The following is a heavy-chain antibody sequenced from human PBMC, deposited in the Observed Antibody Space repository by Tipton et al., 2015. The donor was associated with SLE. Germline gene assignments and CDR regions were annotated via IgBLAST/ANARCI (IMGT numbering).Heavy chain of an antibody. CDR2: IYTSGST. Sequence: TLSLTCAVSGYSISSGSYYWSWIRQPAGKGLEWIGHIYTSGSTNYNPSLKSRVTISVDTSKNQFSLKLSSVTAADTAVYYCANLEGGDYGYWGQGTLVTVSS. V-gene: IGHV4-61*09. CDR1: GYSISSGSYY. J-gene: IGHJ4*02. D-gene: IGHD4-17*01. CDR3: ANLEGGDYGY.